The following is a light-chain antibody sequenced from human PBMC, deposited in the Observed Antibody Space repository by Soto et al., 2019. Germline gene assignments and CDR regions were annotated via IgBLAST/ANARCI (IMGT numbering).Light chain of an antibody. Sequence: IVMTQSPATLSVSPGERATLSCRASQSVSTNLAWYQQKPGQPPSLVVYGASARATGIPARFSGSGSGTEFTLTISSLQSEDFAVYYCQHYYNWPFTFGQGTKLEIK. CDR1: QSVSTN. J-gene: IGKJ2*01. CDR2: GAS. V-gene: IGKV3-15*01. CDR3: QHYYNWPFT.